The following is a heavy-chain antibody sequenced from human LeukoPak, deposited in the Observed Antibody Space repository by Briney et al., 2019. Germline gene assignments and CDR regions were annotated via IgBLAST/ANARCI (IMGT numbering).Heavy chain of an antibody. D-gene: IGHD2-2*03. CDR3: ARVLDYGMDV. J-gene: IGHJ6*02. V-gene: IGHV3-48*04. CDR2: IRSSSTTI. CDR1: GFTFNSYS. Sequence: GGSLRLSCSASGFTFNSYSMSWVRQAPGRGLEWVSYIRSSSTTIYYADSVKGRFTISRDNAKNSLYLQMNSLRAEDTAVYYCARVLDYGMDVWGQGTTVTVSS.